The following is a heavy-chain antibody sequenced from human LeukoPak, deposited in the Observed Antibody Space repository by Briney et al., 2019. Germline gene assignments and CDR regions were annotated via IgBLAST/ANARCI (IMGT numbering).Heavy chain of an antibody. CDR3: AKVRIIAATGEFDY. V-gene: IGHV3-23*01. J-gene: IGHJ4*02. D-gene: IGHD6-13*01. CDR2: NGSGGRT. CDR1: GFTFSSYA. Sequence: GGTLRLSCAASGFTFSSYAMTWVRQAPGKGLEWVSGNGSGGRTNYADSVKGRFTISRDNSKNTLYLQMNSLRAEDTAVYYCAKVRIIAATGEFDYWGQGTLVTVSS.